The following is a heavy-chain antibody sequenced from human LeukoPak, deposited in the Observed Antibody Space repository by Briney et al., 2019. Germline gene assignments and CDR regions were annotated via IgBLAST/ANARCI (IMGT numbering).Heavy chain of an antibody. CDR2: IIPIFGTA. CDR1: GYTFTSYY. CDR3: ARELPNNVHWFDP. V-gene: IGHV1-69*13. D-gene: IGHD1-14*01. Sequence: GASVKVSCKASGYTFTSYYMHWVRQAPGQGLEWMGGIIPIFGTANYAQKFQGRVTITADESTSTAYMELSSLRSEDTAVYYCARELPNNVHWFDPWGQGTLVTVSS. J-gene: IGHJ5*02.